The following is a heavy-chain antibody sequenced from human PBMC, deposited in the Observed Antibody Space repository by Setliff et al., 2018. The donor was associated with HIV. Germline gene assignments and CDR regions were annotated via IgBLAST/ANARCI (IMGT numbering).Heavy chain of an antibody. D-gene: IGHD1-26*01. CDR3: ARRGIIAGATDF. J-gene: IGHJ4*02. CDR1: GGSISSSSYF. CDR2: IFYSGST. V-gene: IGHV4-39*01. Sequence: SETLSLTCTVSGGSISSSSYFWGWIRQPPGKGLEWIGNIFYSGSTYYNPSLKSRVLISVDTSKNQFSLKLTSVTAADTAVYYCARRGIIAGATDFWGQGTPVTVSS.